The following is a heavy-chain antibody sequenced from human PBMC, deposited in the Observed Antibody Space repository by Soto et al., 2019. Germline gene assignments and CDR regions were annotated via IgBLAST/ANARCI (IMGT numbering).Heavy chain of an antibody. CDR3: ARMYSSGSGWFHP. D-gene: IGHD6-19*01. J-gene: IGHJ5*02. CDR2: FYSSGSI. CDR1: GYSISAGGYY. V-gene: IGHV4-31*03. Sequence: LQESGPGLVKPSQTLSLTCFVSGYSISAGGYYWSWIRHHPGKGLEWIGSFYSSGSISYNPCLRGRVSISGDTSSNQFSMSLTSVTAADTARYYCARMYSSGSGWFHPWGQGTLVTVSS.